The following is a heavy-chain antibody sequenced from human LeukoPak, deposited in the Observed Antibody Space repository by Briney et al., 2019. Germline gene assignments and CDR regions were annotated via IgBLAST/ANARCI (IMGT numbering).Heavy chain of an antibody. D-gene: IGHD6-19*01. CDR2: INHSGST. J-gene: IGHJ4*02. CDR1: GGSFSGYY. CDR3: ARGSRYSSGWRN. Sequence: SETLSLTCALYGGSFSGYYWSWLRQPPGKGLEWMGEINHSGSTNYNPSLKSRVTISVDTSKNQFSLKLSSVTAADTAVYYCARGSRYSSGWRNWGQGTLVTVSS. V-gene: IGHV4-34*01.